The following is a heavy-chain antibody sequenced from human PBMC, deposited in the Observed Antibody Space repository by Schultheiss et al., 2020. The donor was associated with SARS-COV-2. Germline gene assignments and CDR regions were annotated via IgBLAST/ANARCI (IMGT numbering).Heavy chain of an antibody. CDR1: GFTFSSYW. D-gene: IGHD5-18*01. Sequence: GESLKISCAASGFTFSSYWMHWVSQAPGKGLEWVSYISSSGSTIYYADSVKGRFTISRDNAKNSLYLQMNSLRAEDTAVYYCARERARLGYSYGNFDYWGQGTLVTVSS. CDR3: ARERARLGYSYGNFDY. CDR2: ISSSGSTI. V-gene: IGHV3-48*04. J-gene: IGHJ4*02.